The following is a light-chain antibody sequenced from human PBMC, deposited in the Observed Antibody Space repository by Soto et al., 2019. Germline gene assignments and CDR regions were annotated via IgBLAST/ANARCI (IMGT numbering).Light chain of an antibody. Sequence: QSVLTQPASVSGSPGQSITISCTGTSSDVGGYNYVSWYQQHPGKAPKLMIYEVSNRPSGISIRFSGSKSGNTASLTISGLQAEDEADYYCSSYTSANTLVFGGGTKLTVL. CDR1: SSDVGGYNY. J-gene: IGLJ2*01. CDR3: SSYTSANTLV. V-gene: IGLV2-14*01. CDR2: EVS.